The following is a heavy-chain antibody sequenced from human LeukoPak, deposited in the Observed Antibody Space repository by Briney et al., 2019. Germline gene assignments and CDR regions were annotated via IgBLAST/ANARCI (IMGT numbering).Heavy chain of an antibody. V-gene: IGHV3-30*03. J-gene: IGHJ6*03. D-gene: IGHD4-17*01. CDR3: ARDPERNYGAIYYYYYMDV. CDR2: ISYDGSNK. Sequence: PGGSLRLSCAASGFTFSTYGMHWVRQAPGKGLEWVAVISYDGSNKYYADSVKGRFTISRDNSKNTLYLQMNSLRAEDTAVYYCARDPERNYGAIYYYYYMDVWGKGTTVTVSS. CDR1: GFTFSTYG.